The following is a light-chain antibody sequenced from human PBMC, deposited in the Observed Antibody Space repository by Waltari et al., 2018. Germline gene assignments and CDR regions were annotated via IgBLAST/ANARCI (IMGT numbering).Light chain of an antibody. V-gene: IGKV1-39*01. CDR2: AAS. Sequence: DFQMTQSPSSLSASVGDRVTITCRASQSISTYLNWYQQKPGKAPNLLIYAASSLQSGVPSRFSGSGSGTYFTLTISSLQPEDFATYYCQQSYSPLTFGGGTKVEIK. CDR1: QSISTY. J-gene: IGKJ4*01. CDR3: QQSYSPLT.